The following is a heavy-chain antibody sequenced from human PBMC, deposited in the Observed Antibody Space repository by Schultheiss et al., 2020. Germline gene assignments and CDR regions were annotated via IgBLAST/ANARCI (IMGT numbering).Heavy chain of an antibody. CDR1: GGTFSSYA. J-gene: IGHJ3*02. CDR3: ARSERAIFGVVPRSDDAFDI. Sequence: SVKVSCKASGGTFSSYAISWVRQAPGQGLEWMGGIIPIFGTANYAQKFQGRVTITADKSTSTAYMELSSLRSEDTAVYYCARSERAIFGVVPRSDDAFDIWGQGTMVTVSS. D-gene: IGHD3-3*01. V-gene: IGHV1-69*06. CDR2: IIPIFGTA.